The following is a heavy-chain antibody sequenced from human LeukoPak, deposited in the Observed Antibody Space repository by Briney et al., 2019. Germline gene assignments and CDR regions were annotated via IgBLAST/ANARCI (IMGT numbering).Heavy chain of an antibody. V-gene: IGHV3-23*01. CDR1: GFTFSSYA. D-gene: IGHD3-10*01. CDR2: ISGSGGST. Sequence: PGGSLRLSCAASGFTFSSYAMSWVRQAPGKGLEWVSAISGSGGSTYYADSVKGRFTISRDNSKNTLYLQMNSLRAEDTAVYYCAKVCEPLAMAQGVIFFDYWGQGTLVTVSS. CDR3: AKVCEPLAMAQGVIFFDY. J-gene: IGHJ4*02.